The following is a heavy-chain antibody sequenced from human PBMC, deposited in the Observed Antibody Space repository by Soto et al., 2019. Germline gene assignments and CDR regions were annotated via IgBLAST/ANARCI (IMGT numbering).Heavy chain of an antibody. CDR3: ARVPDCSSSGCHSYFDI. CDR1: GFTLSDYY. J-gene: IGHJ4*02. Sequence: EVQLVESGGGLVQPGGSLRLSCAASGFTLSDYYMHWARQAPGKGLVWVSRISNDGSNTDYADSVKGRFTISRDNAKITMQLQMNSLRARETAVYYCARVPDCSSSGCHSYFDILGQGTLVTVSS. D-gene: IGHD2-2*01. V-gene: IGHV3-74*01. CDR2: ISNDGSNT.